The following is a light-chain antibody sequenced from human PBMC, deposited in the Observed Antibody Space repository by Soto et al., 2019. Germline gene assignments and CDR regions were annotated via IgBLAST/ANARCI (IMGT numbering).Light chain of an antibody. CDR1: QSLVNSDGRTH. Sequence: DVVMTQSPLSLPVTVGQPASISCRSSQSLVNSDGRTHLTWFQQRPGQSPRRLLYKVSNRDSGVPDRFSGSGSGTDFTLKISRVEAEDVGIYYCMQGTHWPRAFGQGTKVEIK. J-gene: IGKJ1*01. V-gene: IGKV2-30*01. CDR2: KVS. CDR3: MQGTHWPRA.